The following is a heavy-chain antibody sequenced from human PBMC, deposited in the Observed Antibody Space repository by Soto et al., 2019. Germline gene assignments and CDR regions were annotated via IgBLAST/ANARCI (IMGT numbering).Heavy chain of an antibody. CDR2: IIPIFGTA. V-gene: IGHV1-69*13. Sequence: GASVKVSCKASGGTFSSYAISWVRQAPGQGLEWMGGIIPIFGTANYAQKFQGRVTITADESTSTAYMELSSLRSEDTAVYYCARDQYSGSYLYYYGMDVWGQGTTVTVSS. J-gene: IGHJ6*02. CDR3: ARDQYSGSYLYYYGMDV. D-gene: IGHD1-26*01. CDR1: GGTFSSYA.